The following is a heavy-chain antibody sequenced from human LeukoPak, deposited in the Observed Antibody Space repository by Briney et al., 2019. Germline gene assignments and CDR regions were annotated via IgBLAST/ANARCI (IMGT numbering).Heavy chain of an antibody. D-gene: IGHD3-10*01. CDR3: ASLGSGSSPIIDFDY. CDR2: MSPNSGNT. Sequence: ASVKVSCKASGYTFTSYDINWVRRTGQGLEWMGWMSPNSGNTGYAQKFQGRVTMTRDTSISTAYMELSSLRSEDTAVYYCASLGSGSSPIIDFDYWGQGTLSPSPQ. V-gene: IGHV1-8*01. J-gene: IGHJ4*02. CDR1: GYTFTSYD.